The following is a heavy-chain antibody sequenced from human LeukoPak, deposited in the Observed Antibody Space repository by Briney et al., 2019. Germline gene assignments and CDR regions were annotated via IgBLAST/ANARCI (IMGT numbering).Heavy chain of an antibody. CDR2: INPNSGGT. Sequence: VASVKVAWKASAYTLTGYYMHWVRHAPGHGLEWMGWINPNSGGTNYAQKFQGRVTMTRDTSISTAYMELSRLRSDDTAVYYCARSFIAAAVLGDYFDYWGQGTLVTVSS. CDR3: ARSFIAAAVLGDYFDY. V-gene: IGHV1-2*02. CDR1: AYTLTGYY. J-gene: IGHJ4*02. D-gene: IGHD6-13*01.